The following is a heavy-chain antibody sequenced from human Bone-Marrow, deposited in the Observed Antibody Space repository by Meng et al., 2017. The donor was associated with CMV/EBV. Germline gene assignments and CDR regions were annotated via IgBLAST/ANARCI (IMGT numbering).Heavy chain of an antibody. CDR3: ARGQGQLGGTQFDY. D-gene: IGHD6-6*01. Sequence: ASVKVSCKAFGYTFNNYGLSWVRQAPGQGLEWMGWISAYNGNTNYAQKFQGRVTMTTDTSTSTVYMELRSLKSDDTAVYYCARGQGQLGGTQFDYWGQGTLVTVSS. V-gene: IGHV1-18*04. CDR1: GYTFNNYG. J-gene: IGHJ4*02. CDR2: ISAYNGNT.